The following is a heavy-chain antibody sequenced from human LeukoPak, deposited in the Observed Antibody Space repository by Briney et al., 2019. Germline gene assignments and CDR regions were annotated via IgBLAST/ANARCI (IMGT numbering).Heavy chain of an antibody. J-gene: IGHJ4*02. Sequence: PSETLSLTCTVSGGSISSSSYYWGWIRQPPGKGLEWIGSIYYSGSTYYNPSLKSRVTISVDTSKNQFSLKLSSVTAADTAVYYCAGDRRAHSDYFDYWGQGTLVTVSS. CDR1: GGSISSSSYY. V-gene: IGHV4-39*07. CDR3: AGDRRAHSDYFDY. CDR2: IYYSGST. D-gene: IGHD1-26*01.